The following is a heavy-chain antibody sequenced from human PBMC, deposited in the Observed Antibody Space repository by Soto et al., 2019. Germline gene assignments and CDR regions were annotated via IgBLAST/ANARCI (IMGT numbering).Heavy chain of an antibody. D-gene: IGHD5-18*01. V-gene: IGHV1-69*01. CDR1: GGTFSSYA. CDR3: ARNNAPGYSYGLGAFDI. J-gene: IGHJ3*02. Sequence: QVQLVQSGAEVKKPGSSVKVSCKASGGTFSSYAISWVRQSPGQGLEWMGGIIPIFGTANYAQKFQGRVTITADESTSTAYMELSSLRSEDTAVYYCARNNAPGYSYGLGAFDIWGQGTMVTVSS. CDR2: IIPIFGTA.